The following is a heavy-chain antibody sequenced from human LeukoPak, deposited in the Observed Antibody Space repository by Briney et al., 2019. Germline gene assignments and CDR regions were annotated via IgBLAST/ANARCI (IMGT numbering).Heavy chain of an antibody. CDR1: GYTLTELS. V-gene: IGHV1-24*01. D-gene: IGHD2-15*01. CDR2: FDPEDGET. CDR3: ATCEVLGYCSGGSGGGY. Sequence: ASVKVSCKVSGYTLTELSMHWVRQAPGKGLEWMGGFDPEDGETIYAQKFQGRVTMTEDTSTDTAYMELSSLRSEDTAVYYCATCEVLGYCSGGSGGGYWGQGTLVTVSS. J-gene: IGHJ4*02.